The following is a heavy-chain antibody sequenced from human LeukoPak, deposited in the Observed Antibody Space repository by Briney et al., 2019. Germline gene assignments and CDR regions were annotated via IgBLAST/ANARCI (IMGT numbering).Heavy chain of an antibody. CDR2: INPSGGST. D-gene: IGHD4-17*01. V-gene: IGHV1-46*01. CDR3: ARRGDDYGDYLDY. Sequence: ASVTVSCTASGYTFTSYYMHWVRQAPGQGLEWMGIINPSGGSTSYAQKFQGRVTMTRNTSTSTVYMELSSLRSEDTAVYYCARRGDDYGDYLDYWGQGILVTVSS. J-gene: IGHJ4*02. CDR1: GYTFTSYY.